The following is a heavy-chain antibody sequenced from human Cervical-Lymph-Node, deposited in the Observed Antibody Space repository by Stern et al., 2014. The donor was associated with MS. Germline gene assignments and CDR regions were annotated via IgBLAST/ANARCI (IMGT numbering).Heavy chain of an antibody. J-gene: IGHJ5*02. V-gene: IGHV1-2*02. CDR2: VNPNSGDT. D-gene: IGHD2-15*01. CDR3: AKDKCSGGSCYWFDP. CDR1: GCSFNGFY. Sequence: QVQLVQSGAEVKKPGASVKVSCKASGCSFNGFYMHWVRQAPGQGLEWMGWVNPNSGDTNYAQKFQGRVTMTRDTSITTAYMELGRLRSDDTAVYYCAKDKCSGGSCYWFDPWGQGTLVTVSS.